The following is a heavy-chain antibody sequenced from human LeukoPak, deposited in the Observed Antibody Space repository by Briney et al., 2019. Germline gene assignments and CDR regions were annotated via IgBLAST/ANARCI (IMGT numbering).Heavy chain of an antibody. Sequence: PGGSLRLSCAASGFTFSSYGMHWVRQAPGKGLEWVAVISYDGSNKYYADSVKGRFTISRDNSKNTLYLQMNSLRAEDTAVYYCAKVFDLRKQWLVRHTKYYFDYWGQGTLVTVSS. J-gene: IGHJ4*02. D-gene: IGHD6-19*01. CDR1: GFTFSSYG. V-gene: IGHV3-30*18. CDR3: AKVFDLRKQWLVRHTKYYFDY. CDR2: ISYDGSNK.